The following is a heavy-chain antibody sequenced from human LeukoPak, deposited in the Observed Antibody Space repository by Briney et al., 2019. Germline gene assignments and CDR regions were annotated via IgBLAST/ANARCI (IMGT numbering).Heavy chain of an antibody. D-gene: IGHD4-11*01. CDR1: GYTFTGYY. V-gene: IGHV1-69*05. Sequence: ASVKVSCKASGYTFTGYYMHWVRQAPGQGLEWMGGIIPIFGTANYAQKFQGRVTITTDESTSTAYMELSSLRSEDTAVYYCASGSNYGKSAFDIWGQGTMVTVSS. CDR2: IIPIFGTA. CDR3: ASGSNYGKSAFDI. J-gene: IGHJ3*02.